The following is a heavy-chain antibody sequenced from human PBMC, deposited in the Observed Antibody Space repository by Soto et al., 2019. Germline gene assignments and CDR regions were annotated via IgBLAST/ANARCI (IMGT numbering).Heavy chain of an antibody. J-gene: IGHJ4*02. CDR3: AKRTSGWYFDY. CDR2: ISGSGDST. D-gene: IGHD6-19*01. V-gene: IGHV3-23*01. CDR1: GFTFSNYA. Sequence: EVQLLESGGNLVQPGGSLRLSCAASGFTFSNYAMSWVRQAPGKGLEWVSVISGSGDSTYYADSVKGRFTTSRDNSKNPLYLQMNSLRAEDTAVYYCAKRTSGWYFDYWGQGTLVTVSS.